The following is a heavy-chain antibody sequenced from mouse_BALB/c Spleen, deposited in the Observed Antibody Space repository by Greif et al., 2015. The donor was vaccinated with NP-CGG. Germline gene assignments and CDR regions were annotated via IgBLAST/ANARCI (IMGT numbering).Heavy chain of an antibody. J-gene: IGHJ3*01. D-gene: IGHD1-1*01. Sequence: EVQLQQSGAELVRPGALVKLSCKASGFNIKDYYMHWVKQRPEQGLEWIGWIDPENGNTIYDPKFQGKASITADTSSNTAYLQLSSLTSEDTAVYYCARGNYYGSSYVWFAYWGQGTLVTVSA. CDR1: GFNIKDYY. V-gene: IGHV14-1*02. CDR3: ARGNYYGSSYVWFAY. CDR2: IDPENGNT.